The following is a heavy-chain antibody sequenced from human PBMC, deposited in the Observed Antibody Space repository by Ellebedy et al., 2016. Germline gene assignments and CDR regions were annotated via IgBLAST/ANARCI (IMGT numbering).Heavy chain of an antibody. CDR2: IKQDGSEK. J-gene: IGHJ4*02. Sequence: GGSLRLXXAASGFTFSSYWMSWVRQAPGKGLEWVANIKQDGSEKYYVDSVKGRFTISRDNSKNTLYLQMNSLRAEDTAVYYCAKVGRWELLPFDYWGQGTLVTVSS. CDR1: GFTFSSYW. V-gene: IGHV3-7*03. D-gene: IGHD1-26*01. CDR3: AKVGRWELLPFDY.